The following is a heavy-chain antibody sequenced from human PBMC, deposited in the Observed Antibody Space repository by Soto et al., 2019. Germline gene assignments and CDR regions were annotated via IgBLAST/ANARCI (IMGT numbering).Heavy chain of an antibody. Sequence: QVQLVQSGAEEKKPGASVKVSCKASGYTFTNYAMHWVRQAPGQRLEWMGWINAGNGNTKYSQKFQGRVTITRDTSVSTAYMELSSLRSDDTAVYYCARVSGYYLPDYWGQGTLVTVSS. J-gene: IGHJ4*02. CDR1: GYTFTNYA. CDR3: ARVSGYYLPDY. D-gene: IGHD5-12*01. CDR2: INAGNGNT. V-gene: IGHV1-3*05.